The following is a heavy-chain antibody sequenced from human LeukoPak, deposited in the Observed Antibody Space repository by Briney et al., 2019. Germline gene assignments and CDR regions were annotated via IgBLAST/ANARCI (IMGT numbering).Heavy chain of an antibody. Sequence: SETLSLTCTVSGGSISSHYWTWVRQPAGRGLEWIGRIYSSGSTNYNPSLKSRVTMSVESSKNQFSLKLSSVTAADTAVYYCAREEDNSGYSHLDKWGQGTLVTVSS. CDR1: GGSISSHY. V-gene: IGHV4-4*07. CDR2: IYSSGST. D-gene: IGHD2-2*03. CDR3: AREEDNSGYSHLDK. J-gene: IGHJ4*02.